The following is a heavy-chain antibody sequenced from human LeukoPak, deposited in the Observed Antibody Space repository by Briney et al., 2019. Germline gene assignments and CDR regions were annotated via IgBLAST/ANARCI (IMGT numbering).Heavy chain of an antibody. CDR1: GGTFSSYA. CDR3: AIDNDSGRPRDYYYYYMDV. CDR2: IIPIFGTA. D-gene: IGHD3-10*01. Sequence: ASVKVSCKASGGTFSSYAISWVRQAPGHGLEWMGGIIPIFGTANYAQKFQGRVTITADDSTSTAYMELSSLRSEDTAVYYCAIDNDSGRPRDYYYYYMDVWGKGTTVTISS. V-gene: IGHV1-69*13. J-gene: IGHJ6*03.